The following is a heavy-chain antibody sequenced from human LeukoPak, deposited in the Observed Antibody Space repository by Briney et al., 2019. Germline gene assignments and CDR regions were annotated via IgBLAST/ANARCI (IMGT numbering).Heavy chain of an antibody. V-gene: IGHV4-59*08. CDR1: GGSISSYY. Sequence: SETLSLTCTVSGGSISSYYWSWIRQPPGKGLEWIGYIYYSGSTNYNPSLKSRVTISVDTSKNQFSLKLSSVTAADPAVYYCARRDYDILTGYSYYYMDVWGKGTTVTVSS. CDR2: IYYSGST. D-gene: IGHD3-9*01. J-gene: IGHJ6*03. CDR3: ARRDYDILTGYSYYYMDV.